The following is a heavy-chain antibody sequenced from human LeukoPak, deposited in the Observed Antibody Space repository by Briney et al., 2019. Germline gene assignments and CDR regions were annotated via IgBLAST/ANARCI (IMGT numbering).Heavy chain of an antibody. J-gene: IGHJ4*02. V-gene: IGHV3-23*01. Sequence: GGSLRLSCAASGFTFSSYAMSWVRQAPGKGLEWVSAISGSGGSTYYADSVKGRFTISRDNSKNTVYQQLNSLRAEDTAVYYCAKGYCSGGSCYTGIFDYWGQGTLVTVSS. CDR3: AKGYCSGGSCYTGIFDY. D-gene: IGHD2-15*01. CDR1: GFTFSSYA. CDR2: ISGSGGST.